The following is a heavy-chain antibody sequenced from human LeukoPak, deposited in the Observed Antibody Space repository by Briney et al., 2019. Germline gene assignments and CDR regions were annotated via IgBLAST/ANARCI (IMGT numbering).Heavy chain of an antibody. Sequence: SETLSLTCTVSGGSISSSSYYWGWIRQPPGRGLEWIGSIYYSGSTYYNPSLKSRVTISVDTSKNQFSLKLSSVTAADTAVYYCARVNGIAAAGRYYYYYGMDVWGQGTTVTVSS. D-gene: IGHD6-13*01. V-gene: IGHV4-39*07. CDR2: IYYSGST. J-gene: IGHJ6*02. CDR3: ARVNGIAAAGRYYYYYGMDV. CDR1: GGSISSSSYY.